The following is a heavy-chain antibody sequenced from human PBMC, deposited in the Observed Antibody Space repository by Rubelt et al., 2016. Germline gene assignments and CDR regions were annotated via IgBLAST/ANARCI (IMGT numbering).Heavy chain of an antibody. Sequence: QVQLVQSGAEVKKPGASVKVSCKASGYTFTSYAMHWVRQAPGQRLEWMGWINAGNGNNKYSQKFQGRVTMTTDTSTSTAYMELRSLRSDDTAVYYCAREVMAISDYWGQGTLVTVSS. V-gene: IGHV1-3*01. CDR3: AREVMAISDY. D-gene: IGHD2-21*01. J-gene: IGHJ4*02. CDR2: INAGNGNN. CDR1: GYTFTSYA.